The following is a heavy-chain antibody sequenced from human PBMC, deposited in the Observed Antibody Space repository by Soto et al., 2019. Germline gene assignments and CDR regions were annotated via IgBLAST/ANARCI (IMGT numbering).Heavy chain of an antibody. J-gene: IGHJ1*01. CDR2: ISYDETTT. CDR1: GFSFSAYA. CDR3: VRARQNLVVNEYFQY. D-gene: IGHD2-8*02. Sequence: QVQLVESGGGVVQPGRSLRLSCAASGFSFSAYAIHCFRQAPGKGLEWVALISYDETTTYYADSGKGRFTISRDNSKNSLYLQMNSLRSEDTAVYYCVRARQNLVVNEYFQYWGQGTLVIGSS. V-gene: IGHV3-30-3*01.